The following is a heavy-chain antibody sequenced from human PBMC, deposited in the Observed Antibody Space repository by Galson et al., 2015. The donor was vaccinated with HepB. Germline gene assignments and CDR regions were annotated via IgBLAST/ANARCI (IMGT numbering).Heavy chain of an antibody. D-gene: IGHD5-18*01. CDR3: ARGIRRYSYGSGIDY. J-gene: IGHJ4*02. Sequence: SLRLSCAASGFTFSSYGMRWVRQAPGKGLEWVAVIWYDGSNKYYADSVKGRFTISRDNSKNTLYLQMNSLRAEDTAVYYCARGIRRYSYGSGIDYWGQGTLVTVSS. V-gene: IGHV3-33*08. CDR1: GFTFSSYG. CDR2: IWYDGSNK.